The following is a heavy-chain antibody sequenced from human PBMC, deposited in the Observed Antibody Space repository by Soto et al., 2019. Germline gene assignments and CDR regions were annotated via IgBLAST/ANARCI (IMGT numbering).Heavy chain of an antibody. CDR3: ASYRKYYYDSSGSFDY. Sequence: SVKVSCKASGGTFSSYAISWVRQAPGQGLEWMGGIIPIFGTANYAQKFQGRVTITADESTSTAYMELSSLRSEDTAVYYCASYRKYYYDSSGSFDYWGQGSLVTVSS. CDR1: GGTFSSYA. V-gene: IGHV1-69*13. CDR2: IIPIFGTA. D-gene: IGHD3-22*01. J-gene: IGHJ4*02.